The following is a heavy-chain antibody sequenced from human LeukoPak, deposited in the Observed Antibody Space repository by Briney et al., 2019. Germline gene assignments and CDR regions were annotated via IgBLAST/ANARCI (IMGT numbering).Heavy chain of an antibody. J-gene: IGHJ4*02. CDR1: GRSISSGSYY. CDR3: ARDAPRSSWYLDY. CDR2: IYTSGST. Sequence: SETLSLTCTVSGRSISSGSYYWSWIRQPAGKGLEYIGRIYTSGSTNYNPSLESRVTISVDTSKNQFSLKLSSVTAADTAVYFCARDAPRSSWYLDYWGQGTLATVSS. D-gene: IGHD6-13*01. V-gene: IGHV4-61*02.